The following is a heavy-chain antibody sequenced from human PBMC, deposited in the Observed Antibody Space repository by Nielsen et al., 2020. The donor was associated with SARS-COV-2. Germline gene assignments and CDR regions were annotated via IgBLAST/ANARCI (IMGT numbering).Heavy chain of an antibody. D-gene: IGHD6-19*01. CDR3: ARGYSNGWYVGDY. CDR2: IHSSGRT. CDR1: GGSIRSGHW. Sequence: SETLSLTCTVSGGSIRSGHWWSWVRQSPGKGLEWIGEIHSSGRTSYTPSLKSRISISLDKSDNQFSLKLTSATAADTAVYYCARGYSNGWYVGDYWGQGTLVTVSS. V-gene: IGHV4-4*02. J-gene: IGHJ4*02.